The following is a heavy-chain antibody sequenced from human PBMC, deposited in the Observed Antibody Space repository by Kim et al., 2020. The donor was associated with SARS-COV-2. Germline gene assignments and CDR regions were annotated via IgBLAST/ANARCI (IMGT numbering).Heavy chain of an antibody. Sequence: GGSLRLSCAASGFTFSSYAMSWVRQAPGKGLEWVSAISGSGGSTYYADSVKGRFTISRDNSKNTLYLQMNSLRAEDTAVYYCAKGQGGGYNYDYYYGMDVWGQGTTVTVSS. CDR1: GFTFSSYA. J-gene: IGHJ6*02. CDR3: AKGQGGGYNYDYYYGMDV. V-gene: IGHV3-23*01. CDR2: ISGSGGST. D-gene: IGHD5-12*01.